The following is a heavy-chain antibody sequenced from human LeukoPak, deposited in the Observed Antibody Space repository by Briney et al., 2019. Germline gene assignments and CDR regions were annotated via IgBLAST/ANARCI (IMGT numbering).Heavy chain of an antibody. CDR2: ICGSAGST. CDR3: AKDLGGAVPSHGMDV. Sequence: PGGSLRLSCAASGFTFRSYAMSWVRQAPGKGLEWVSGICGSAGSTYYAASVKGRFTIFRDNSKNTLSLQKNSLKAEDTAVYDWAKDLGGAVPSHGMDVWGQGTTVIVAS. J-gene: IGHJ6*02. CDR1: GFTFRSYA. D-gene: IGHD3-16*01. V-gene: IGHV3-23*01.